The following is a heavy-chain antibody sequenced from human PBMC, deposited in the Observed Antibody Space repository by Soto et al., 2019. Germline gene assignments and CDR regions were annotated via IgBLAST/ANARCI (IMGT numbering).Heavy chain of an antibody. Sequence: QVQLVQSGAEVKKPGSSVKVSCKASGGTFSSYAISWVRQAPGQGLEWMGEIIPIFGTANYAQKFQGRVTITADESTSTAYMGLGSLRSEDTGVYYCARDRGPSSGYYPYWFDPWGQGTLVTVSS. V-gene: IGHV1-69*12. J-gene: IGHJ5*02. CDR2: IIPIFGTA. D-gene: IGHD3-22*01. CDR1: GGTFSSYA. CDR3: ARDRGPSSGYYPYWFDP.